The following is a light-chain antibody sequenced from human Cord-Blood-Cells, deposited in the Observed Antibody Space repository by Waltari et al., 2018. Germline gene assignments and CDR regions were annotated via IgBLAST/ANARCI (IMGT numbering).Light chain of an antibody. CDR3: QQYYSTPRT. V-gene: IGKV4-1*01. CDR1: QSVLYSSNHKNY. CDR2: CAS. Sequence: DIVMTQSPDSLAVSLGERDTINCQSSQSVLYSSNHKNYLAWYQQKPGQPPKLLIYCASSREAGVPDRFSGSGSGTDFSLTISSLQAEDLAVYYCQQYYSTPRTFGQGTKVEIK. J-gene: IGKJ1*01.